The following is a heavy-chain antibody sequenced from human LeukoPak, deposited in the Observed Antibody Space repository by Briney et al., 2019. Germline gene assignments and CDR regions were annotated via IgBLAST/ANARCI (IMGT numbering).Heavy chain of an antibody. CDR3: ATYSSSWYGFDY. J-gene: IGHJ4*02. CDR1: GGSISSYY. CDR2: IYYSGST. Sequence: SETLSLTCTVSGGSISSYYWSWIRQPPGKGLEWIGYIYYSGSTNYNPSLKSRVTMSVDTSKSQFSLKLNSVTAADTAVYYCATYSSSWYGFDYWGQGTLVTVSS. D-gene: IGHD6-13*01. V-gene: IGHV4-59*08.